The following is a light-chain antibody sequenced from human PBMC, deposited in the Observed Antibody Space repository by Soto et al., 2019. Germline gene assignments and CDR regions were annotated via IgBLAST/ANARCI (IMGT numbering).Light chain of an antibody. Sequence: QSVLTQPRSLSGSPGQSVTISCTGTSNDVGGYNFVPWYQQHPGKVPKLIIYDVNIRPSGVPDRFSASKSGITASLTISGLQAEDEADYYCCSYVGSDSSFVFGSGTKVTVL. CDR1: SNDVGGYNF. V-gene: IGLV2-11*01. CDR2: DVN. CDR3: CSYVGSDSSFV. J-gene: IGLJ1*01.